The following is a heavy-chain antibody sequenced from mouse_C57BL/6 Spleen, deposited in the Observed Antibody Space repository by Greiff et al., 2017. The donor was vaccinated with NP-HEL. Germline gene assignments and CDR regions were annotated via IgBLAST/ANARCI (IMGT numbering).Heavy chain of an antibody. CDR1: GSAFSSYW. J-gene: IGHJ3*01. V-gene: IGHV1-80*01. D-gene: IGHD1-1*01. Sequence: VQLQQSGAELVKPGASVKVSCKASGSAFSSYWMNWVKQRPGKGLEWIGQIYPGDGDTNYNGKFKGKATLTADKSSSTAYMQLSSLTSEDSAVYFCAREGYGSSYGFAYWGQGTLVTVSA. CDR3: AREGYGSSYGFAY. CDR2: IYPGDGDT.